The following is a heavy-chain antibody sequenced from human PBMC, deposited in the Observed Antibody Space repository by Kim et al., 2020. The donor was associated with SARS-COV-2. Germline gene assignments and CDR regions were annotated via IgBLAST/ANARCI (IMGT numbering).Heavy chain of an antibody. Sequence: PDSGATDYAQKFQGRVPLASDTSISSTYMELSSLRSDDTAVYYCARGDLRDWGQGTLVTVSS. CDR2: PDSGAT. CDR3: ARGDLRD. V-gene: IGHV1-2*02. D-gene: IGHD3-3*01. J-gene: IGHJ4*02.